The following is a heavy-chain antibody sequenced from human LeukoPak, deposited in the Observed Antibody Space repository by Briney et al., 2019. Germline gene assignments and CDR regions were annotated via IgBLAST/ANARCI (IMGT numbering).Heavy chain of an antibody. CDR1: GGSISSYY. V-gene: IGHV4-59*01. D-gene: IGHD6-6*01. Sequence: SETLSLTCAVSGGSISSYYWSWIRQPPGKGLEWIGYIYYSGSTNYKPSLKSRVTISVETSKNQFSLKLSSVTAADTAVYYCARGGGSSGSSRIKPLDYWGQGTLVTVSS. CDR2: IYYSGST. J-gene: IGHJ4*02. CDR3: ARGGGSSGSSRIKPLDY.